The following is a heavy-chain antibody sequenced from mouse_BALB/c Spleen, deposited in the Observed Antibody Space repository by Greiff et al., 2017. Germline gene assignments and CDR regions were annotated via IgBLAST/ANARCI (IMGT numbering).Heavy chain of an antibody. CDR3: ARDQRLYWYFDV. Sequence: VMLVESGPGLVAPSQSLSITCTVSGFSLTSYGVHWVRQPPGKGLEWLGVIWAGGSTNYNSALMSRLSISKDNSKSQVFLKMNSLQTDDTAMYYCARDQRLYWYFDVWGAGTTVTVSS. CDR1: GFSLTSYG. V-gene: IGHV2-9*02. J-gene: IGHJ1*01. D-gene: IGHD1-2*01. CDR2: IWAGGST.